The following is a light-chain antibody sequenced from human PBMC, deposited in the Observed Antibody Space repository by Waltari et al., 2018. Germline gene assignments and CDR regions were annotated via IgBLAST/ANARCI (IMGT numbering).Light chain of an antibody. CDR2: KAS. J-gene: IGKJ1*01. V-gene: IGKV1-5*03. CDR1: QSISSW. CDR3: QQYSSYSRT. Sequence: DIQMTQSPSTLSASVGDRITITCRASQSISSWLAWYQQKPGKAPKLQIYKASSLESGVPSRFSGSGSGTEFTLTISSLQPDDFATYHCQQYSSYSRTFGQGTKVEIK.